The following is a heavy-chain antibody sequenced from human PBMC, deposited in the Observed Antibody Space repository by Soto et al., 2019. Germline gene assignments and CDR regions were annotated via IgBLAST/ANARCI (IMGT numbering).Heavy chain of an antibody. V-gene: IGHV3-30*18. J-gene: IGHJ6*02. Sequence: QVQPVESGGGVIQPGTSLSLSCGSSGFTFRSFGRYWVRQAPGKGLERVAVVSYDGNHEYYADFVKGRFTVSRDNAKNMLYLQMNSLRGEDTAVYYCAKDVGHRLVVNYGRDVWGQGTTVTVSS. CDR1: GFTFRSFG. CDR3: AKDVGHRLVVNYGRDV. CDR2: VSYDGNHE. D-gene: IGHD6-19*01.